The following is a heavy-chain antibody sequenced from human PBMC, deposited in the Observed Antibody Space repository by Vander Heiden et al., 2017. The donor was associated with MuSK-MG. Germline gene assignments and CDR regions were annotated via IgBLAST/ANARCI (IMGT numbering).Heavy chain of an antibody. CDR3: TRRSNIAAAERYFDY. D-gene: IGHD6-13*01. CDR1: GFPFSGSA. Sequence: EVQLVESGGGLVQPGGSLKLSCAAPGFPFSGSAMHWLRQASGKGLEWVGRIRSKANSYATAYAASVKGRFTISRDDSKNTAYLQMNSLKTEDTAVYYCTRRSNIAAAERYFDYWGQGTLVTVSS. V-gene: IGHV3-73*01. CDR2: IRSKANSYAT. J-gene: IGHJ4*02.